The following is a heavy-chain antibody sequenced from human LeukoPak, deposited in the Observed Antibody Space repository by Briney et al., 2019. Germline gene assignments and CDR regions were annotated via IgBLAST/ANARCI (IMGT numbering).Heavy chain of an antibody. CDR2: ISGNGVLT. CDR3: ANSQGTIFGVVDY. D-gene: IGHD3-3*01. Sequence: GSLRLSCSASGFTFKSYTMAWVRQAPGKGLEWVSGISGNGVLTYYADSVKGRFTVSRDNSKNILHLQLNNLRAEDSAIYYCANSQGTIFGVVDYWGQGTLVTVSS. J-gene: IGHJ4*02. CDR1: GFTFKSYT. V-gene: IGHV3-23*01.